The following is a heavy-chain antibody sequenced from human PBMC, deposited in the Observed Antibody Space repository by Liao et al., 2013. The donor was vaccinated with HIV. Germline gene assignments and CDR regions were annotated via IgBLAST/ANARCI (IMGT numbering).Heavy chain of an antibody. CDR1: GGSFSGYY. V-gene: IGHV4-34*01. D-gene: IGHD3-16*01. CDR3: ARTDYSARRFDY. J-gene: IGHJ4*02. CDR2: INHSGST. Sequence: QVQLQQWGAGLLKPSETLSLTCAVYGGSFSGYYWSWIRQPPGKGLEWIGEINHSGSTNYNPSLKSRVTISVDTSKNQFSLRLSSVTAADSAVYFCARTDYSARRFDYWGQGTLVTVSS.